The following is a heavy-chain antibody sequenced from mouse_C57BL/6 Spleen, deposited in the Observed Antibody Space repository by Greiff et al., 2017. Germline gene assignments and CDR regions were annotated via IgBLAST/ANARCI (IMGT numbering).Heavy chain of an antibody. V-gene: IGHV5-16*01. CDR2: INYDGSST. CDR3: ARGGYYGNYVDYFDY. Sequence: EVMLVESEGGLVQPGSSMKLSCTASGFTFSDYYMAWVRQVPEKGLEWVANINYDGSSTYYLDSLKSRFIISRDNAKNILYLQMSSLKSEDTATYYCARGGYYGNYVDYFDYWGQGTTLTVSS. D-gene: IGHD2-1*01. J-gene: IGHJ2*01. CDR1: GFTFSDYY.